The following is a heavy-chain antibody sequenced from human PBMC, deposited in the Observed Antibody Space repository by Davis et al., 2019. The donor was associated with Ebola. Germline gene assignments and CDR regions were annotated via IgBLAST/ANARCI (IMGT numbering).Heavy chain of an antibody. V-gene: IGHV3-74*01. CDR2: INSDGSST. CDR1: GFTFSSYW. Sequence: PGGSLRLSCAASGFTFSSYWMHWVRQAPGKGLVWVSRINSDGSSTSYADSVKGRFTISRDNTKNSVYLEMTNLRGDDTAVYYCATMDIVIVVGVHATDVWGQGTLVTVSS. D-gene: IGHD5-12*01. J-gene: IGHJ1*01. CDR3: ATMDIVIVVGVHATDV.